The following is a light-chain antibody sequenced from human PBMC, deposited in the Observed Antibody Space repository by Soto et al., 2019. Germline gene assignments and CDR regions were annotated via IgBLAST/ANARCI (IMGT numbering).Light chain of an antibody. Sequence: EVVMTQSPATLSVSPGERVTLSCRASQFVSTNLAWYQQKPGQAPRLLIYSASTRATGIPARFSGSGSGTEFTLTISSLQSEDFGVYYCQQFNNWPPLTFGGGTKGEIK. CDR2: SAS. J-gene: IGKJ4*01. CDR3: QQFNNWPPLT. V-gene: IGKV3-15*01. CDR1: QFVSTN.